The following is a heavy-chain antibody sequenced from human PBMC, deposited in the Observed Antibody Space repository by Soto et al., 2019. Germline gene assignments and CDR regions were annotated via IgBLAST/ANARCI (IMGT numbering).Heavy chain of an antibody. J-gene: IGHJ4*02. V-gene: IGHV3-23*01. CDR3: AKDPSDSSGYYPKVDY. Sequence: LRLSCAASGFTFSSYAMSWVRQAPGKGLEWVSAISGSGGSTYYADSVKGRFTISRDNSKNTLYLQMNSLRAEDTAVYYCAKDPSDSSGYYPKVDYWGQGTLVTVSS. CDR2: ISGSGGST. D-gene: IGHD3-22*01. CDR1: GFTFSSYA.